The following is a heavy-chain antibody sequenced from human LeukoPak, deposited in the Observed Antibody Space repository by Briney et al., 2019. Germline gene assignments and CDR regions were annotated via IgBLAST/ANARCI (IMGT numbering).Heavy chain of an antibody. CDR1: GGSISPYY. D-gene: IGHD4-23*01. V-gene: IGHV4-59*01. J-gene: IGHJ4*02. Sequence: SETLSLTCTVSGGSISPYYWSWIRQPPGKGLEWIGYVYYSGSTNYNPSLKSRVTISLDTSKNQFSLKLSSVTAADTAVYYCARAPQLTRRFDSWGQGTLVTVSS. CDR3: ARAPQLTRRFDS. CDR2: VYYSGST.